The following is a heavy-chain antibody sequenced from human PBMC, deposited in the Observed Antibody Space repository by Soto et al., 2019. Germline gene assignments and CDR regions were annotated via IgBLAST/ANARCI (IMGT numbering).Heavy chain of an antibody. CDR3: ARDDNGYGGYDY. J-gene: IGHJ4*02. CDR1: GFTFSDHY. Sequence: GGSLRLSCAASGFTFSDHYIDWVRQAPGKGLEWVGRTRNKANSYTTEYAVSVKGRFTISRDDSKNSLYLQMNSLKTEDTAVYYCARDDNGYGGYDYWGQGTLVTVSS. D-gene: IGHD5-12*01. CDR2: TRNKANSYTT. V-gene: IGHV3-72*01.